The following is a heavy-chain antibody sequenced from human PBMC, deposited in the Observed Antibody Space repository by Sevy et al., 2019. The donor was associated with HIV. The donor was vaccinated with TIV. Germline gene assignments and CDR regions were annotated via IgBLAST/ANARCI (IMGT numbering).Heavy chain of an antibody. CDR3: ARDAGTGGSYMGYYFGMDV. J-gene: IGHJ6*02. D-gene: IGHD1-26*01. V-gene: IGHV3-9*01. CDR2: ISWNGRSL. CDR1: GFIFDDYG. Sequence: GGSLRLSCAASGFIFDDYGMHWVREILGKGLEWVSGISWNGRSLGYADAVKGRFTISRDNAKKSVSLQMNSLRSEDTALYYCARDAGTGGSYMGYYFGMDVWGQGTTVTVSS.